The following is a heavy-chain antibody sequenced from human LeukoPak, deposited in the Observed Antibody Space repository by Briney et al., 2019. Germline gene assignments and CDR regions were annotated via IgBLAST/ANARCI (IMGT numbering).Heavy chain of an antibody. V-gene: IGHV3-23*01. CDR2: ISGSGGRT. CDR1: GFTFSSYE. J-gene: IGHJ4*02. CDR3: AKDDDWLRFEH. D-gene: IGHD5-12*01. Sequence: GGSLRLSCAASGFTFSSYEMNWVRQAPGKGLEWVSGISGSGGRTYYADSVKGRFTISRDNSNHMLYLQMNSLIAEDTAIYYCAKDDDWLRFEHWGRGTPVSVSS.